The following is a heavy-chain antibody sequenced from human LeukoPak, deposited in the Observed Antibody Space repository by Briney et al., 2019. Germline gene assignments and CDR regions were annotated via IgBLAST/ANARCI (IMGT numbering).Heavy chain of an antibody. V-gene: IGHV3-30*02. CDR1: GFTFSSYG. CDR2: IRYDGSNK. J-gene: IGHJ3*02. CDR3: AKDASSGWYTDAFDI. Sequence: HPGGSLRLSCAATGFTFSSYGMHWVRQAPGKGLEWVAFIRYDGSNKYYADSVKGRFTISRDNSKNTLYLQMNSLRAEDTAVYYCAKDASSGWYTDAFDIWGQGTMVTVSS. D-gene: IGHD6-19*01.